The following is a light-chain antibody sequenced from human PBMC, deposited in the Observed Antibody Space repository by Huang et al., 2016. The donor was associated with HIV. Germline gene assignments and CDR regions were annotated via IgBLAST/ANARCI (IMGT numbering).Light chain of an antibody. CDR1: QSVSSN. CDR3: QQNNNWPPLFT. V-gene: IGKV3-15*01. J-gene: IGKJ3*01. CDR2: GAS. Sequence: EIVMTQSPATLSVSPGERATLSCRASQSVSSNLAWYQQKPGQAPRLLIYGASTRATGIPARFSGSGSGTEFTLTISSLQSEDFVVYYCQQNNNWPPLFTFGPGTKVDIK.